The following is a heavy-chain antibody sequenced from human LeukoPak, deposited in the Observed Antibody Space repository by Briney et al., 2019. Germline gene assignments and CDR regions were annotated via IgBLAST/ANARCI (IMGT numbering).Heavy chain of an antibody. CDR2: ISGSGGST. D-gene: IGHD3-22*01. CDR3: AKDRNYYDSSGASPFDY. J-gene: IGHJ4*02. CDR1: GFTFSSYA. Sequence: GGPLRLSCAASGFTFSSYAMSWVRQAPGKGLEWVSAISGSGGSTYYADSVKGRFTISRDNSKNTLYLQMNSLRAEDTAVYYCAKDRNYYDSSGASPFDYWGQGTLVTVSS. V-gene: IGHV3-23*01.